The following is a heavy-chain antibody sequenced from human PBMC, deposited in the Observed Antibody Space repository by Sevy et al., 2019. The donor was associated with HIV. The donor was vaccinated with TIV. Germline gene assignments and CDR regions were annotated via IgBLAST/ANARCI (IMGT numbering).Heavy chain of an antibody. D-gene: IGHD6-13*01. CDR3: AKGAHPQRSNSWYDY. Sequence: ASVKVSCKASGYTFSSYGISWVRQAPGQGLEWMGWINTYDGNTKYAQKVQGRVALTTDTSTGTAYMEVGSLRSDDTAVYYCAKGAHPQRSNSWYDYWGQGTLVTVSS. J-gene: IGHJ4*02. V-gene: IGHV1-18*01. CDR2: INTYDGNT. CDR1: GYTFSSYG.